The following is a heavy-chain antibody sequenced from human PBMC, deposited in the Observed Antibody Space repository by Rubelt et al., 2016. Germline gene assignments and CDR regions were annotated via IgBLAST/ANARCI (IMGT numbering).Heavy chain of an antibody. V-gene: IGHV3-30*01. Sequence: WVAVISYVGSNKYYADSVKGRFTISRDNSKNTLYLQMNSLKAEDTAVYYCARDPWFGELIFDYWGQGTLVTVSS. CDR2: ISYVGSNK. J-gene: IGHJ4*02. CDR3: ARDPWFGELIFDY. D-gene: IGHD3-10*01.